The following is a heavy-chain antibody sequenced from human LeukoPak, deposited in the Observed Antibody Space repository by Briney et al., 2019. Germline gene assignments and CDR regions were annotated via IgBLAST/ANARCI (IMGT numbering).Heavy chain of an antibody. CDR2: IYYSGST. J-gene: IGHJ6*02. CDR3: ARDSASSHYGMDV. V-gene: IGHV4-59*01. CDR1: GGSISPYY. D-gene: IGHD6-13*01. Sequence: SETLSLTCTVSGGSISPYYWSWIRQPPGKGLQWIGYIYYSGSTNYNPSLKSRVTISVDTSKNQFSLKLSSVTAADTAVYYCARDSASSHYGMDVWGQGTTVTVSS.